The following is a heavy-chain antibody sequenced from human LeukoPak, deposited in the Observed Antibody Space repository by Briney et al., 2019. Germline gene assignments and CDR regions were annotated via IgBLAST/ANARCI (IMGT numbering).Heavy chain of an antibody. Sequence: ASVKVSCKASGYTFTSYGISWVRQAPGQGLEWMGWINPNSGGTNYAQKFQGRVTMTRDTSISTAYMELSRLRSDDTAVYYCARGYPRARAIAAAGTVFDYWGQGTLVTVSS. CDR3: ARGYPRARAIAAAGTVFDY. D-gene: IGHD6-13*01. V-gene: IGHV1-2*02. J-gene: IGHJ4*02. CDR1: GYTFTSYG. CDR2: INPNSGGT.